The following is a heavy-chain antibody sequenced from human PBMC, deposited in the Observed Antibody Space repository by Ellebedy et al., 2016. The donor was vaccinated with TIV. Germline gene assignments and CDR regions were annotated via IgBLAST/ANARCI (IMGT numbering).Heavy chain of an antibody. CDR2: ISSSSSTI. J-gene: IGHJ2*01. CDR3: ARQGGYFDL. V-gene: IGHV3-48*04. Sequence: PGGSLRLSCAASGFTFSSYSMNWARQAPGKGLEWVSYISSSSSTIYYADSVKGRFTISRDDAKNALFLQMNSLRAEDTAVYYCARQGGYFDLWGRGTQVTVSS. CDR1: GFTFSSYS. D-gene: IGHD1-26*01.